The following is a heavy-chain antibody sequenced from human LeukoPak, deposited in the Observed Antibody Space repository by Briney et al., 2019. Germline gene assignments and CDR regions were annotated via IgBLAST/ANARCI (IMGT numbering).Heavy chain of an antibody. D-gene: IGHD6-19*01. J-gene: IGHJ4*02. V-gene: IGHV4-59*01. Sequence: SETLSLTCTVSGGSISSYYWSWIRQPPGKGLEWIGYIYYSGSTNYNPSLKSRVTISVDTSKNQFSLKLSSVTAADTAVYYCAGRRKEQWLIDDYWGQGTLVTVSS. CDR3: AGRRKEQWLIDDY. CDR1: GGSISSYY. CDR2: IYYSGST.